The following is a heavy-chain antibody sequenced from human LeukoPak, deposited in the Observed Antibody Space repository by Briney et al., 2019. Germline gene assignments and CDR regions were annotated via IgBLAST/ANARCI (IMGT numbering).Heavy chain of an antibody. CDR2: IKSKTDGGAT. CDR3: TTATGDDYSNYGGPDY. J-gene: IGHJ4*02. Sequence: GGSLRLSCAASGFTFSNAWMSWVRQAPGKGLEWVGRIKSKTDGGATDYAAPVKGRFTISRDDSKNTLYLQMNSLKTEDTAVYYCTTATGDDYSNYGGPDYWGQGTLVTVSS. V-gene: IGHV3-15*01. D-gene: IGHD4-11*01. CDR1: GFTFSNAW.